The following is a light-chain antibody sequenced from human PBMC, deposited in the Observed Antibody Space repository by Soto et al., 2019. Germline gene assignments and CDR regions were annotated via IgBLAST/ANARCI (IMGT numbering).Light chain of an antibody. V-gene: IGLV2-14*01. CDR2: EVS. CDR3: SSYTSRISMV. J-gene: IGLJ3*02. Sequence: QSVLTQPASVSGSPGQSITISCTGTSSDVGVYDYVSWYQQHPGKAPKLMIYEVSNRPSGVSDRFSGSKSGNTASLTISGLQAEDEADYYCSSYTSRISMVFGGGTKVTVL. CDR1: SSDVGVYDY.